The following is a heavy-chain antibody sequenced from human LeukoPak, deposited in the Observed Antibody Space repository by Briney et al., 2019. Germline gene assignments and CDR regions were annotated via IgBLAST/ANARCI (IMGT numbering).Heavy chain of an antibody. J-gene: IGHJ6*02. V-gene: IGHV4-34*01. CDR3: ARVAVTVNYYGMDV. Sequence: SETLSLTCVVYGESFRGYYWSWIRQSPGKGLEWIGEVNHSGSTNYNPSLKSRVIISMDTSKNQFSLKLSSVTAADTAVYYCARVAVTVNYYGMDVWGRGTTVTVSS. CDR2: VNHSGST. CDR1: GESFRGYY. D-gene: IGHD2-21*02.